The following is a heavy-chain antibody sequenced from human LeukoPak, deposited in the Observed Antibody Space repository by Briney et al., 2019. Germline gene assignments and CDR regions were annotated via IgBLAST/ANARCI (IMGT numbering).Heavy chain of an antibody. J-gene: IGHJ6*03. D-gene: IGHD1-1*01. CDR1: GFTFSDHY. Sequence: GSLRLSCAASGFTFSDHYMDWVRQAPGKGLEWVGRTRNKANSYTTEYAASVKGRFTISRDDSKNSLYLQMNSLKTEDTAVYYCARHTTGTTGSYYMDVWGKGTTVTVSS. CDR2: TRNKANSYTT. V-gene: IGHV3-72*01. CDR3: ARHTTGTTGSYYMDV.